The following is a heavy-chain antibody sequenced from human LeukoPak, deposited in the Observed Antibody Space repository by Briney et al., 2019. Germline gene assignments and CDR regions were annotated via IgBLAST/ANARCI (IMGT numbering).Heavy chain of an antibody. CDR1: GYTSTSYD. Sequence: ASVKVSCKASGYTSTSYDINWVRQATGQGLEWMGWMNPNSGNTGYAQKFQGRVTMTRNTSISTAYMELSSLRSEDTAVYYCARGNAGYCSSTSCYIGVWFDPWGQGTLVTVSS. D-gene: IGHD2-2*02. J-gene: IGHJ5*02. CDR2: MNPNSGNT. CDR3: ARGNAGYCSSTSCYIGVWFDP. V-gene: IGHV1-8*01.